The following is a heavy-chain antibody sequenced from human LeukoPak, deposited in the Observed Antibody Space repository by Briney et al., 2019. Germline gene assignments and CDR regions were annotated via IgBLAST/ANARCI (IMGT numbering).Heavy chain of an antibody. V-gene: IGHV3-30*02. CDR2: IRYDGGNQ. Sequence: PGGSLRLSCAASGFTFSSYGMHWVRQTPGKGLECVAFIRYDGGNQYYTDSVKGRFTISRDNSKNTIYLQMNSLRAEDTAVYYCARDRSSGWYRYFDLWGRGTLVTVSS. CDR1: GFTFSSYG. J-gene: IGHJ2*01. D-gene: IGHD6-19*01. CDR3: ARDRSSGWYRYFDL.